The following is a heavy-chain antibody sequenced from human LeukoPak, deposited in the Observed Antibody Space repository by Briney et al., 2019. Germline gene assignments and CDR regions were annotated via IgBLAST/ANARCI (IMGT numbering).Heavy chain of an antibody. CDR1: GFTFDDYG. V-gene: IGHV3-23*01. J-gene: IGHJ4*02. CDR3: AKEGIGAAGRRFDC. D-gene: IGHD6-13*01. CDR2: IANTGGNT. Sequence: PGGSLRLSCATSGFTFDDYGMHCVRQSPGKALEWVSNIANTGGNTYYADSVRGRFTISRDNSKNTLYLQMNSLRDAATAVYYCAKEGIGAAGRRFDCWGQGTPVTVSS.